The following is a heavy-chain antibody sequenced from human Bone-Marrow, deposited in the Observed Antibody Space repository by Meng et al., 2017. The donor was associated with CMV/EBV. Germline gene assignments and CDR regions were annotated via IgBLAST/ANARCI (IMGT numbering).Heavy chain of an antibody. CDR2: IIPIFGTA. V-gene: IGHV1-69*05. CDR1: GGTFSSYA. J-gene: IGHJ6*02. CDR3: ARAQGGYCSSTSCYTYYYGMDV. Sequence: SVKVSCKASGGTFSSYAISWVRQAPGQGLEWMGGIIPIFGTANYAQKFQGRVTITTDESTSTAYMELRSLRSDDTAVYYCARAQGGYCSSTSCYTYYYGMDVWGQGTTVTVSS. D-gene: IGHD2-2*02.